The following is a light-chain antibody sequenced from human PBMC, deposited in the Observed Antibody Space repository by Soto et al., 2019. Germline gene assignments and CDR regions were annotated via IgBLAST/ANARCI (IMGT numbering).Light chain of an antibody. CDR1: QSVTSN. CDR3: QQYNDWPPT. CDR2: GAS. V-gene: IGKV3-15*01. J-gene: IGKJ1*01. Sequence: EIVMTQSPATLSISPGERATLCCRASQSVTSNLAWYQQKPGHAPRLLIYGASARATGIPARFSGSGSGTEFTLPISSLQSEDFAVYCCQQYNDWPPTFGQGTKVDIK.